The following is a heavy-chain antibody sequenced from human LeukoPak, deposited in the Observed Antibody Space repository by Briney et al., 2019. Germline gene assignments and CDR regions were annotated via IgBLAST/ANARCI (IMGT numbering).Heavy chain of an antibody. Sequence: GGSLRHSCAVSGFTFSNYWMKWVRQAPGKGLEWVADIKEDGSETYYVDSVKGRFTGSRDNAKNSLYLQMNSLRVEDTAVYYCARGASRAFDIWGQGTMVTVSS. CDR1: GFTFSNYW. CDR3: ARGASRAFDI. J-gene: IGHJ3*02. CDR2: IKEDGSET. V-gene: IGHV3-7*01.